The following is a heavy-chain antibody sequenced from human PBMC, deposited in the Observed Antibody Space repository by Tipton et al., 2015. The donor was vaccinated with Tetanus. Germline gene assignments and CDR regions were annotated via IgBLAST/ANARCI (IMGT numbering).Heavy chain of an antibody. CDR3: ARHFNSYSSYMDV. CDR2: IHYTGST. V-gene: IGHV4-39*01. Sequence: LRLSCTVSGGSINNNNGFWGWIRQPPGKGLEWIASIHYTGSTYYNPSLKSRVSIFVDTSKNQFSLELTSVTAADTAVYCCARHFNSYSSYMDVWGKGTTVTVSS. J-gene: IGHJ6*03. CDR1: GGSINNNNGF.